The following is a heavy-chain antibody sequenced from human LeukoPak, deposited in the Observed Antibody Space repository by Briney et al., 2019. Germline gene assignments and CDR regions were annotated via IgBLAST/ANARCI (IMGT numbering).Heavy chain of an antibody. CDR1: GGSISITNYY. CDR2: VYYSGSA. D-gene: IGHD6-13*01. J-gene: IGHJ4*02. V-gene: IGHV4-39*01. CDR3: ARRSRSSPRYFDS. Sequence: PSETLSLTCTVSGGSISITNYYWGWIRQPPGKGLEWIASVYYSGSAYYNPSLESRVTISVDTSKNQFSLRLKSVTAADTAVYYCARRSRSSPRYFDSWGQGTLITVSS.